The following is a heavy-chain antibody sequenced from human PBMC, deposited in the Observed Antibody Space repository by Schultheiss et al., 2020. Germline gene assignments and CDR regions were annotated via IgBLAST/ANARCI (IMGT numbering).Heavy chain of an antibody. J-gene: IGHJ5*02. CDR1: GGSISSSSYY. CDR3: ARHTYYYGSGSCSWFDP. CDR2: IYYSGGT. Sequence: SETLSLTCTVSGGSISSSSYYWGWIRQPPGKGLEWIGSIYYSGGTYYNPSLKSRVTISVDTSKNQFSLKLSSVTAADTAVYYCARHTYYYGSGSCSWFDPWGQGTLVTVSS. V-gene: IGHV4-39*01. D-gene: IGHD3-10*01.